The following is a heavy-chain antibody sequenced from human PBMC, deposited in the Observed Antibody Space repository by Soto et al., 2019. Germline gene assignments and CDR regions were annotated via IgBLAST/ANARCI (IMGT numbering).Heavy chain of an antibody. CDR1: GGSISSYY. CDR2: IYYSGST. J-gene: IGHJ5*02. CDR3: ARSEYDILTGYYKHNWFDP. Sequence: SETLSLTCTVSGGSISSYYWSWIRQPPGKGLEWIGYIYYSGSTNYNPSLKSRVTISVDTSKNQFSLKLSSVTAADTAVYYCARSEYDILTGYYKHNWFDPWGQGTLVTVSS. D-gene: IGHD3-9*01. V-gene: IGHV4-59*08.